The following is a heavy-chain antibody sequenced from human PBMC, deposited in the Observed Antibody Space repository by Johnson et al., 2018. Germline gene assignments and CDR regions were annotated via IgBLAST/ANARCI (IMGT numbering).Heavy chain of an antibody. D-gene: IGHD6-6*01. Sequence: VQLVQSGGGVVPPGRSLRLSCAASGFTFSSYSMNWVRQAPGKGLVWVAVISYDGSNKYYADSVKCRFTISRDNSKNNLYLQMNSRIAEDTAVYDCAKDPGSSYYYYYYYMDVWGKGTTVNVSS. CDR1: GFTFSSYS. CDR2: ISYDGSNK. V-gene: IGHV3-30*18. CDR3: AKDPGSSYYYYYYYMDV. J-gene: IGHJ6*03.